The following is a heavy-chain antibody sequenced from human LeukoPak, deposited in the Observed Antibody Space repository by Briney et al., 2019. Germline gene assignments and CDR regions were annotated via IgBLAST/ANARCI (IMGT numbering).Heavy chain of an antibody. CDR1: GFTFSSYS. J-gene: IGHJ4*02. Sequence: GGSLRLSCAASGFTFSSYSMNWVRQAPGKGLEWVSSISSSSSYIYYADSGKGRFTISRDNAKNSLYLQMNSLRAEDTAVYYCARGLGGYPQTFDYWGQGTLVTVSS. CDR3: ARGLGGYPQTFDY. CDR2: ISSSSSYI. D-gene: IGHD5-12*01. V-gene: IGHV3-21*03.